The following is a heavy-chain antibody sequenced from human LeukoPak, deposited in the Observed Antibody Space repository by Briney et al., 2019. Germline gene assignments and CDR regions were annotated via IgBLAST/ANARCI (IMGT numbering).Heavy chain of an antibody. J-gene: IGHJ4*02. V-gene: IGHV3-21*01. CDR3: TRDEDFYSSSSDY. CDR2: ISTSSSYI. D-gene: IGHD6-6*01. CDR1: GFTFSSYS. Sequence: PGGSLRLSCAASGFTFSSYSMNWVRQAPGKGLEWVSFISTSSSYIYYADSVKGRFTISRDNAKNSLYLQMNSLRAEDTAVYYCTRDEDFYSSSSDYWGQGTLVTVSS.